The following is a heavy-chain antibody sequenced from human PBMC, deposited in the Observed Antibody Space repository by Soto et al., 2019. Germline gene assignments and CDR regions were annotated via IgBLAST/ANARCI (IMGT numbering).Heavy chain of an antibody. CDR3: ARDPPHCSGGSCYSGDYYYYYYGMDV. D-gene: IGHD2-15*01. J-gene: IGHJ6*02. V-gene: IGHV3-74*01. CDR2: INSDGSST. CDR1: GFTFSSYW. Sequence: EVQLVESGGGLVQPGGSLGLSCAASGFTFSSYWMHWVRQAPGKGLVWVSRINSDGSSTSYADSVKGRFTISRDNAKNTLYLQMNSLRAEDTAVYYCARDPPHCSGGSCYSGDYYYYYYGMDVWGQGTTVTVSS.